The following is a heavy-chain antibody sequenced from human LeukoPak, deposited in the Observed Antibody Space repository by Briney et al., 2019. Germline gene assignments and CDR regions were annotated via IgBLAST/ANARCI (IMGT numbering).Heavy chain of an antibody. Sequence: SETLSLTCTVSGGSISSYYWSWIRQPPGKGLEWIGYIYTSGSTNYNPSLKSRVTISVDTSKNQFSLKLSSVTAADTAVYYCVRQRDWFDPWGQGTLVTVSS. V-gene: IGHV4-4*09. CDR2: IYTSGST. CDR1: GGSISSYY. J-gene: IGHJ5*02. CDR3: VRQRDWFDP.